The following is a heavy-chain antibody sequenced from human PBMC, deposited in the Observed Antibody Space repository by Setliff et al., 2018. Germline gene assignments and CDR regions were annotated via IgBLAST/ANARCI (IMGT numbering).Heavy chain of an antibody. J-gene: IGHJ4*02. CDR2: IYTSWST. Sequence: PSETLSLTCTVSDDSISSRHYYWSWIRQPAGKGLEWLGQIYTSWSTNYNPSLKGRATLSIDASKRQFSLKLTSVTAADTAVYYCARDDPNHYDVSGYSVGYFDYWGLGTPVTVS. CDR3: ARDDPNHYDVSGYSVGYFDY. V-gene: IGHV4-61*09. D-gene: IGHD3-22*01. CDR1: DDSISSRHYY.